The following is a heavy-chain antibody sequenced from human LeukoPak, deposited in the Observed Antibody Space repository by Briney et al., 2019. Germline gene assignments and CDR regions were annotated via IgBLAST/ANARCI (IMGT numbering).Heavy chain of an antibody. CDR1: GFTFSVYY. CDR2: ISPDATNS. D-gene: IGHD5-12*01. Sequence: GGSLRLSCAASGFTFSVYYMFWVRQAPGKGLVWVSSISPDATNSKYADFVEGRYTISRDNAKNTLYLQLNSLRVEDAAVYYCATGYRSVYSWDSWGQGTLVTVSS. V-gene: IGHV3-74*03. J-gene: IGHJ4*02. CDR3: ATGYRSVYSWDS.